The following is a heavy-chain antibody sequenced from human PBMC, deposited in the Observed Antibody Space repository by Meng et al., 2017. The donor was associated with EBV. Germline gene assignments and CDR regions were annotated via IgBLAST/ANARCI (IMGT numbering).Heavy chain of an antibody. D-gene: IGHD2-21*01. Sequence: QLVELWAGVKNPGASVKVSCKASGYAFTSYILHWVRQAPGQRLEWMGWINVGVGYTKYSQKFQGRVTISSDTSATTGYMELSSLRSEDTAVYYCVRGPPVGVPGPGDYWGQGTLVTVSS. CDR3: VRGPPVGVPGPGDY. V-gene: IGHV1-3*01. CDR1: GYAFTSYI. J-gene: IGHJ4*02. CDR2: INVGVGYT.